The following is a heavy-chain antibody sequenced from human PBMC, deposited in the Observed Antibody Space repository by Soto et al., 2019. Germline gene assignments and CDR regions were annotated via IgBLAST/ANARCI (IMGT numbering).Heavy chain of an antibody. Sequence: ASLKVSGNASGYTFTSYGISWVRQAPGQGLEWMGWISAYNGNTNYAHRIQGRVTMTTDTSTSTAYMELRSLRSDDTAVYYCARVHYLLVWFYXWGQVTLVTVSX. CDR1: GYTFTSYG. CDR3: ARVHYLLVWFYX. J-gene: IGHJ5*02. V-gene: IGHV1-18*01. D-gene: IGHD1-26*01. CDR2: ISAYNGNT.